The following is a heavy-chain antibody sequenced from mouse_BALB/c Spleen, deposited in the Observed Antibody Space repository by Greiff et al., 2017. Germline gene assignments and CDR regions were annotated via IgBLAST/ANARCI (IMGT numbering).Heavy chain of an antibody. CDR2: ILPGSGST. CDR1: GYTFSSYW. D-gene: IGHD1-2*01. CDR3: ARSGDPLLRLLFAY. J-gene: IGHJ3*01. Sequence: QVQLQQSGAELMKPGASVKISCKATGYTFSSYWIEWVKQRPGHGLEWIGEILPGSGSTNYNEKFKGKATFTADTSSNTAYMQLSSLTSEDSAVYYCARSGDPLLRLLFAYWGQGTLVTVSA. V-gene: IGHV1-9*01.